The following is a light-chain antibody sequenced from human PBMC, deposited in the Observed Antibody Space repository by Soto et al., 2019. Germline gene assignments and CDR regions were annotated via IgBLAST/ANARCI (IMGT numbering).Light chain of an antibody. Sequence: QSVLTQPASVSGSPGQSITISCTGTSSDVGNYNLVSWYQHHPGKAPKLMIYEVSRRPSGVSSRFSGSKSGNTASLTISGLQAEDESDYYCCSYAGSSTCVFGGGTKLTVL. CDR2: EVS. V-gene: IGLV2-23*02. CDR3: CSYAGSSTCV. J-gene: IGLJ3*02. CDR1: SSDVGNYNL.